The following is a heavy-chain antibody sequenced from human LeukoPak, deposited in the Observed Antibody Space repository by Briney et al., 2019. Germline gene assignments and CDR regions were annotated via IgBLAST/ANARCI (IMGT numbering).Heavy chain of an antibody. CDR1: GYSFTSYW. Sequence: GESLKISCKGSGYSFTSYWIGWVRQMPGKGLGWMGITYPGDSDTRYSPSFQGQVTISADKSISTAYLQWSSLKASDTAMYCARSGGYSYGPDYWGQGTLVTVSS. CDR3: ARSGGYSYGPDY. V-gene: IGHV5-51*01. J-gene: IGHJ4*02. D-gene: IGHD5-18*01. CDR2: TYPGDSDT.